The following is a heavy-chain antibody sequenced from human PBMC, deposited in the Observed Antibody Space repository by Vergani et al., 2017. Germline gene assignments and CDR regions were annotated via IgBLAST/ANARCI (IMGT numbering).Heavy chain of an antibody. J-gene: IGHJ4*01. CDR2: IKRDVRT. D-gene: IGHD2-15*01. CDR1: GFRVTTYY. Sequence: VELLESGGGLAQPGGSLRVSCSASGFRVTTYYMSWVREAPGRGRGRVSVIKRDVRTSYAESVRGRFTISRDTSRNAVYLQMNILRVEDTGVYYCTRSECSGTTCYGHFFDLWGHGILVTVSS. CDR3: TRSECSGTTCYGHFFDL. V-gene: IGHV3-66*02.